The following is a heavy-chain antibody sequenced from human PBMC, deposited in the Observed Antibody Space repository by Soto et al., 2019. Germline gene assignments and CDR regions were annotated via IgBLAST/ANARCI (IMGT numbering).Heavy chain of an antibody. J-gene: IGHJ4*02. V-gene: IGHV3-30*18. D-gene: IGHD2-15*01. CDR2: ISYDGGSQ. Sequence: QVQLVESGGGVVQPGRSLRLSCAASGFTFSTYGMHWVRQAPGKGLEWVAVISYDGGSQYYADSVKGRFTISRDNTENTLYLLMNSLRAEDTAMYYCAKDHSQYCSGGRCHFQGSFWGQGTLVTVSS. CDR1: GFTFSTYG. CDR3: AKDHSQYCSGGRCHFQGSF.